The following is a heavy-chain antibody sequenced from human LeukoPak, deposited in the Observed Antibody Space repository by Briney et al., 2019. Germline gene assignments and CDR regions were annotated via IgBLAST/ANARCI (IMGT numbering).Heavy chain of an antibody. CDR2: ISTSGST. CDR1: GGSISSGSYY. Sequence: SETLSLTCTVSGGSISSGSYYWSWIRQPAGTGLEWIGRISTSGSTNYNPSLESRVTISVDTSKNQFSLKLSSVTAADTAVYYCARHLRYYYDSSGYYDIGFDPWGQGTLVTVSS. D-gene: IGHD3-22*01. V-gene: IGHV4-61*02. J-gene: IGHJ5*02. CDR3: ARHLRYYYDSSGYYDIGFDP.